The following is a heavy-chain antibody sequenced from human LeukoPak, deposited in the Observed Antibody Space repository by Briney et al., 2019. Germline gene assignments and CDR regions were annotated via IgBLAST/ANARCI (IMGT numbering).Heavy chain of an antibody. J-gene: IGHJ5*02. CDR1: GFTFSDYW. CDR3: AKPPGLRRLDP. D-gene: IGHD5-12*01. CDR2: INNSGGST. Sequence: GGSLRLSCAASGFTFSDYWMHWVRQAPGKGLAWVSGINNSGGSTYYADSVKGRFTISRGNSKNTLYLQMNSLRAEDTAVYYCAKPPGLRRLDPWGQGTLVTVSS. V-gene: IGHV3-23*01.